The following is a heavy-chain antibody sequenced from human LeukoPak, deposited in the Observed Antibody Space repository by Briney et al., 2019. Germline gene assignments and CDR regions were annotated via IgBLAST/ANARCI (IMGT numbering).Heavy chain of an antibody. D-gene: IGHD6-13*01. CDR3: ARQNRKFSSSGLGRYFDI. CDR1: GYTFTGYY. CDR2: INPNSGGT. J-gene: IGHJ3*02. Sequence: ASVKVSCKASGYTFTGYYMHWVRQAPGQGLEWMGWINPNSGGTNYAQKFQGRVTMTRDTSISTAYMELSRLRSDDTAVYYCARQNRKFSSSGLGRYFDIWGQGTMVTVSS. V-gene: IGHV1-2*02.